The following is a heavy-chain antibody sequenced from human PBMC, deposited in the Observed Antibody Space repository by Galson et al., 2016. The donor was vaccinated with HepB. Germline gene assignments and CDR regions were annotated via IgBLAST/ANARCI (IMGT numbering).Heavy chain of an antibody. CDR1: GFTVSSNY. D-gene: IGHD1-7*01. Sequence: SLRLSCAASGFTVSSNYMSWVRQAPGKGLEWVSVIYSGGSTYYADSVKGRFTTSRDNSKNTLYLQMNSLRTEDTAVYYCARGEITGTTGDYWGQGTLVTVSS. J-gene: IGHJ4*02. CDR2: IYSGGST. V-gene: IGHV3-66*01. CDR3: ARGEITGTTGDY.